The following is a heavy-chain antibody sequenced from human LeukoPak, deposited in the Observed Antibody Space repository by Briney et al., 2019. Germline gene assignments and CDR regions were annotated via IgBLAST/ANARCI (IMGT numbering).Heavy chain of an antibody. CDR3: ATRGGLGAFDI. Sequence: GGSLRLSCAASGFTFDDYAMHWVRQAPGKGLEWVSGISWNSGSIGYADSVKGRFTISRDNAKNSLYLQMNSLRAEDTALYYCATRGGLGAFDIWGQGTMVTVSS. CDR1: GFTFDDYA. CDR2: ISWNSGSI. D-gene: IGHD3-16*01. V-gene: IGHV3-9*01. J-gene: IGHJ3*02.